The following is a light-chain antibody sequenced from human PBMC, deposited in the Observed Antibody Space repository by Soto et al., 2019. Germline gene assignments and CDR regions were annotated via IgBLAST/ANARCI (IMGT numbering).Light chain of an antibody. Sequence: DIQMTQSPSTLSASVGDRVTVTCRASQEIGSFLAWYQQKPGKAPKLLIYLASRLESGVPSRFSGSGSGTEFTLTISGLQPDDFATSFCQQYNPHSLYTFGPGTKLEIK. CDR2: LAS. CDR1: QEIGSF. CDR3: QQYNPHSLYT. V-gene: IGKV1-5*03. J-gene: IGKJ2*01.